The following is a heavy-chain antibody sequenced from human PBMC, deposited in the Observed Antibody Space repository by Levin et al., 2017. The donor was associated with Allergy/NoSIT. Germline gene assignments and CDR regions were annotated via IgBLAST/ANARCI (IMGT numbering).Heavy chain of an antibody. V-gene: IGHV4-4*07. J-gene: IGHJ4*02. Sequence: SETLSLTCTVSGGSISSYYWSWIRQPAGKGLEWIGRIYSSGSTNYNPSLKSRVTLSVDTSKNQFSLKLSSVTAADTAVYYCARDRFGGEYFDYWGQGTLVTVSS. CDR2: IYSSGST. CDR3: ARDRFGGEYFDY. CDR1: GGSISSYY. D-gene: IGHD3-10*01.